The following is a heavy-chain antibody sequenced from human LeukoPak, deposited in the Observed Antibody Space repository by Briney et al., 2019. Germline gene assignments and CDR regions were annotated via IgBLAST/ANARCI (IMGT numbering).Heavy chain of an antibody. CDR1: GFTFSDYY. V-gene: IGHV3-11*01. CDR3: AKDDVGYCSSTSCRAYFDY. J-gene: IGHJ4*02. D-gene: IGHD2-2*01. CDR2: ISSSGSTI. Sequence: SGGSLRLSCAASGFTFSDYYMSWIRQAPGKGLEWVPYISSSGSTIYYADSVKGRFTISRDNAKNSLYLQMNSLRTEDTAVYYCAKDDVGYCSSTSCRAYFDYWGQGTQVTVSS.